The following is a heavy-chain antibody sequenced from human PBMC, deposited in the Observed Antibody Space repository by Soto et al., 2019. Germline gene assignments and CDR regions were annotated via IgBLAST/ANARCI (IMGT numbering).Heavy chain of an antibody. D-gene: IGHD3-10*01. CDR3: ARYGDVYTVFDF. CDR2: IYYSGST. J-gene: IGHJ4*02. CDR1: GGSISSGGYY. V-gene: IGHV4-31*03. Sequence: SETLSLACTVSGGSISSGGYYWSWIRQHPGKGLEWIGYIYYSGSTYYNPSLKSRVTISVDTSKNQFSLKLSSVTAADTAVYYCARYGDVYTVFDFWGQGTLVTVSS.